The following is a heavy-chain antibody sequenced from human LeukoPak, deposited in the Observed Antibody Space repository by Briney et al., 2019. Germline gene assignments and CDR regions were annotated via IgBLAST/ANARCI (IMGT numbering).Heavy chain of an antibody. V-gene: IGHV4-38-2*02. CDR1: GYSIRSGYY. D-gene: IGHD3-16*01. CDR3: ARDLRMGGPWSQFDY. Sequence: PSETLSLTCTVSGYSIRSGYYWAWIRQPPGKGLEWIGSSYHSGGTDYNPSLKSRITISVDTSKNQFSLQLNSLTAADTAVYYCARDLRMGGPWSQFDYWGQGTLVTVSS. CDR2: SYHSGGT. J-gene: IGHJ4*02.